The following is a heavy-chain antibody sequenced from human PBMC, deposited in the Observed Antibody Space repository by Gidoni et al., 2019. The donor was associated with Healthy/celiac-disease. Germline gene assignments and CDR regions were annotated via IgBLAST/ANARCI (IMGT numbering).Heavy chain of an antibody. CDR2: IDWDDDK. Sequence: QVTLRESGPALVRPTQTLTLTCTSSGFSLSTSGMCVSWIRQPPGKALEWLALIDWDDDKYYSTSLKTRLTISKDTSKNQVVLTMTNMDPVDTAAYYCARMSPCGSYYYFDYWGQGTLVTVSS. V-gene: IGHV2-70*01. CDR3: ARMSPCGSYYYFDY. D-gene: IGHD1-26*01. CDR1: GFSLSTSGMC. J-gene: IGHJ4*02.